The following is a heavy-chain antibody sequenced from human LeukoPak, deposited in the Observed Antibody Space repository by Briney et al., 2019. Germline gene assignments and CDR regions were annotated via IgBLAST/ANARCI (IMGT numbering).Heavy chain of an antibody. CDR3: ARMGVVPAAAGYFDY. J-gene: IGHJ4*02. Sequence: GGSLRLSRAASGFTFSSYAMHWVRQAPGKGLEWVANIKQDGSEKYYVDSVKGRFTISRDNAKNSLYLQMNSLRAEDTAVYHCARMGVVPAAAGYFDYWGQGTLVTVSS. CDR1: GFTFSSYA. CDR2: IKQDGSEK. V-gene: IGHV3-7*01. D-gene: IGHD2-2*01.